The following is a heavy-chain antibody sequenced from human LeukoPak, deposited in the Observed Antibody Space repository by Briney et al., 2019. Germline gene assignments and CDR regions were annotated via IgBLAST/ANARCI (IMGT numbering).Heavy chain of an antibody. V-gene: IGHV1-18*01. J-gene: IGHJ6*02. Sequence: ASVKVSCKASGYTFTSYGISWVRQAPGQGLEWMGWISAYNGNTNYAQKLQGRVTMTTDTSTSTAYMELRSLRSDDTAVYYCARDWPGVESSTSNYCYYGMDVWGQGTTVTVSS. D-gene: IGHD2-2*01. CDR2: ISAYNGNT. CDR3: ARDWPGVESSTSNYCYYGMDV. CDR1: GYTFTSYG.